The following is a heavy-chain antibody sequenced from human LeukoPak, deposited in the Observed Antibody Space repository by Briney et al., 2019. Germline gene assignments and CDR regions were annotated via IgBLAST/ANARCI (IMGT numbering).Heavy chain of an antibody. CDR3: ARHNSYNYYNYGMDV. D-gene: IGHD3-10*01. CDR1: GFTFSSYG. Sequence: PGGSLRLSCAASGFTFSSYGMHWVRQAPGKGLEWVSVIYSGGSTHYADSVKGRFTISRDNSKNTLYLQMNSLRAEDTAVYYCARHNSYNYYNYGMDVWGQGTTVTVSS. J-gene: IGHJ6*02. V-gene: IGHV3-66*04. CDR2: IYSGGST.